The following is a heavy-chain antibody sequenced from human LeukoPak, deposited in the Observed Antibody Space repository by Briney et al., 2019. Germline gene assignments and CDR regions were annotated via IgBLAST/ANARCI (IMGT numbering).Heavy chain of an antibody. D-gene: IGHD4-17*01. CDR2: VYPSGGSA. CDR3: ARDLRPSYGDYVNWFDP. Sequence: GASVKVSCKASGYTFTSYYMHWVRQAPGQGLGWRGIVYPSGGSASYAQKFQGRVTMTRDTSTSTVYMELSSLRSEDTAVYYCARDLRPSYGDYVNWFDPWGQGTLVTVPS. CDR1: GYTFTSYY. J-gene: IGHJ5*02. V-gene: IGHV1-46*01.